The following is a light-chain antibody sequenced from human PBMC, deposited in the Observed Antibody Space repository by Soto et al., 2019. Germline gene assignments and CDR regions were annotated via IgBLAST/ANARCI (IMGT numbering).Light chain of an antibody. V-gene: IGLV1-40*01. CDR1: SSNIGAGHD. CDR3: QCYDSSMSGYV. Sequence: QSVLTQPPSVSGAPGQRVTISCTGSSSNIGAGHDVHWYRQLPGTAPKLLIYGNNNRPSGVPDRFSGSKSGSSASLAITGLQAEDEADYYCQCYDSSMSGYVFATGTRSPS. J-gene: IGLJ1*01. CDR2: GNN.